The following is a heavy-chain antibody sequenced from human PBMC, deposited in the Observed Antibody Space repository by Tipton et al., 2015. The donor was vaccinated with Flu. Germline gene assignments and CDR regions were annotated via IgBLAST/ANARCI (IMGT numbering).Heavy chain of an antibody. Sequence: SLRLSCAASGFTFRSYAMSWVRQAPGRGLEWVSSVHGYDGNTYYADSVEGRFTISRDNSKNTLYLQMSSLRAEDTAVYYCARKYCSTGSCKGAPVYWGQGTLVTVSS. CDR3: ARKYCSTGSCKGAPVY. CDR1: GFTFRSYA. V-gene: IGHV3-23*01. J-gene: IGHJ4*02. CDR2: VHGYDGNT. D-gene: IGHD2-15*01.